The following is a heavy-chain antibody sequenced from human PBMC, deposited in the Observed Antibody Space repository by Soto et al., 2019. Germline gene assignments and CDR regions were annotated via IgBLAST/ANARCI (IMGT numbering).Heavy chain of an antibody. CDR1: GGSISSGGYY. J-gene: IGHJ5*02. CDR2: IYYSGST. V-gene: IGHV4-31*03. CDR3: ARGPGTSYGSGFDP. Sequence: SETLSLTCTVSGGSISSGGYYWSWIRQHPGKGLEWIGYIYYSGSTYYNPSLKSRVTISVDTSKNQFSLKLSSVTAADTAVYYCARGPGTSYGSGFDPWGQGTLVTVSS. D-gene: IGHD5-18*01.